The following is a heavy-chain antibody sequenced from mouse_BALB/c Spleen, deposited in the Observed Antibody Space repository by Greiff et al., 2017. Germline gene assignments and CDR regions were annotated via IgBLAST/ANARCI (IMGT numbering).Heavy chain of an antibody. V-gene: IGHV5-6-5*01. CDR1: GFTFSSYA. D-gene: IGHD2-4*01. CDR3: ARGGDYAHFDY. Sequence: EVQRVESGGGLVKPGGSLKLSCAASGFTFSSYAMSWVRQTPEKRLEWVASISSGGSTYYPDSVKGRFTISRDNARNILYLQMSSLRSEDTAMYYCARGGDYAHFDYWGQGTTLTVSS. CDR2: ISSGGST. J-gene: IGHJ2*01.